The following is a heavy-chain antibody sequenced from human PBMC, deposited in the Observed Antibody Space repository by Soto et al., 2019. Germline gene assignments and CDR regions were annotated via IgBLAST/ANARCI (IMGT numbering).Heavy chain of an antibody. J-gene: IGHJ4*02. CDR2: ISGGGGST. CDR1: GFTFSNYA. V-gene: IGHV3-23*01. CDR3: AKGDSGSYVIDY. Sequence: EVQLLESGGGLVQPGGSLRLSCAASGFTFSNYAMSWVRQAPGKGLERVSAISGGGGSTYYADSVKGRFTVSRDNSNNTLYLQMNSLRAEDTAVYYCAKGDSGSYVIDYWGQGTLVIVSS. D-gene: IGHD1-26*01.